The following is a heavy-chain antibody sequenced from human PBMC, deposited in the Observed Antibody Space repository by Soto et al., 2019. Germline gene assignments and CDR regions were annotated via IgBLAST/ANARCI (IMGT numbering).Heavy chain of an antibody. J-gene: IGHJ6*03. CDR3: AKAYYDFWSGYYARNYYYMDV. D-gene: IGHD3-3*01. CDR1: GFTFSSYA. CDR2: ISDSGGST. Sequence: EVQLLESGGGLVQPGGSLRLSCAASGFTFSSYAMSWVRQAPGKGLEWVSAISDSGGSTYYADSVKGRFTISRDNSKNTLYLQMNSLRAEDTAVYYCAKAYYDFWSGYYARNYYYMDVWGKGTTVTVSS. V-gene: IGHV3-23*01.